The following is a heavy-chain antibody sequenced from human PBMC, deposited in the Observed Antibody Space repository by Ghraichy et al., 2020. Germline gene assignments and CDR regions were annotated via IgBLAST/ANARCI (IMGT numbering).Heavy chain of an antibody. CDR2: IYYSGRT. D-gene: IGHD6-19*01. CDR3: AATVAGSLHYFTY. J-gene: IGHJ4*02. Sequence: SETLSLTCSVSNASISGYYWTWIRQPPGKGLEWLGYIYYSGRTDYNPSLKSRLTISMDTSTKQFSLKLTSVTKADTAVYYCAATVAGSLHYFTYWGQGTLATVSS. CDR1: NASISGYY. V-gene: IGHV4-59*01.